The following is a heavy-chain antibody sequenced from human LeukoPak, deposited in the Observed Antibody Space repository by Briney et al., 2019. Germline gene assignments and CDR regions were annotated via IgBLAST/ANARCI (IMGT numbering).Heavy chain of an antibody. V-gene: IGHV3-23*01. CDR2: ISGSGGST. CDR1: GFTFSSYA. D-gene: IGHD6-6*01. CDR3: ANPPYSSSFTPLLFPPDY. Sequence: GGSLRLSCAASGFTFSSYAMSWVRQAPGKGLEWVSAISGSGGSTYYADSVKGRFTISRDNSKNTLYLQVNSLRAEDTAVYYCANPPYSSSFTPLLFPPDYWGQGTLVTVSS. J-gene: IGHJ4*02.